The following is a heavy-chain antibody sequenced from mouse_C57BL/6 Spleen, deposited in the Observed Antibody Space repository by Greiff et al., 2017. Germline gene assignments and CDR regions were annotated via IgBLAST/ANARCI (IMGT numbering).Heavy chain of an antibody. J-gene: IGHJ2*01. Sequence: QVQLQQPGAELVKPGASVKLSCKASGYTFTSYWMQWVKQRPGQGLEWIGEIDPSDSYTNYNQKFKGKATLTVDTSSSTAYMQLSSLTSEDSAVYYCARSVYYYGSFDYWGQGTTLTVSS. V-gene: IGHV1-50*01. CDR2: IDPSDSYT. CDR3: ARSVYYYGSFDY. CDR1: GYTFTSYW. D-gene: IGHD1-1*01.